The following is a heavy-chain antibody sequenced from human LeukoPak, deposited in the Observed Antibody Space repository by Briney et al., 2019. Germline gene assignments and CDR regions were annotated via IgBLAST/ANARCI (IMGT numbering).Heavy chain of an antibody. J-gene: IGHJ4*02. D-gene: IGHD4-11*01. CDR3: ARDGGTVTTPFYFDY. CDR2: ISYDGSNK. V-gene: IGHV3-30*03. Sequence: GGSLRLSCAASGFTFSSYGMHWVRQAPGKGLEWVAVISYDGSNKYYADSVKGRFTISRDNSKNTLYLQMNSLRAEDTAVYYCARDGGTVTTPFYFDYWGQGTLVTVSS. CDR1: GFTFSSYG.